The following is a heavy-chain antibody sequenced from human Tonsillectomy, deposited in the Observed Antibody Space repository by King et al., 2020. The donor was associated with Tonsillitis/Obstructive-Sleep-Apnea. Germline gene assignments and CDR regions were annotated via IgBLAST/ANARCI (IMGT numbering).Heavy chain of an antibody. CDR2: INHSGST. Sequence: VQLQQWGAGLLKPSETLPLTCAVYGGSFSGYYWSWIRQPPGKGLEWIGEINHSGSTDYNPSLKSRVTISVDTSKNQFSLNLNSVTAADTAMYYCARGDGYGLFDMWGQGTMVTVSS. CDR3: ARGDGYGLFDM. V-gene: IGHV4-34*01. J-gene: IGHJ3*02. D-gene: IGHD5-24*01. CDR1: GGSFSGYY.